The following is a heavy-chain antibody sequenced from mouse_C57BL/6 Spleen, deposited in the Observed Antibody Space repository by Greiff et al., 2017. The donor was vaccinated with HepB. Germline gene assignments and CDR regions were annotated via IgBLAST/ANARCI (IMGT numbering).Heavy chain of an antibody. CDR3: ANYDDDVGFAY. D-gene: IGHD2-4*01. Sequence: EVKLMESGGGLVKPGGSLKLSCAASGFTFSSYAMSWVRQTPEKRLEWVATISDGGSYTYYPDNVKGRFTISRDNAKNNLYLQMSHLKSEDTAMYYCANYDDDVGFAYWGQGTLVTVSA. V-gene: IGHV5-4*03. CDR2: ISDGGSYT. CDR1: GFTFSSYA. J-gene: IGHJ3*01.